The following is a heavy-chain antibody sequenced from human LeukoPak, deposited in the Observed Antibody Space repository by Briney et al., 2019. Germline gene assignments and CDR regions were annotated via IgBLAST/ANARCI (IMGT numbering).Heavy chain of an antibody. V-gene: IGHV4-39*01. D-gene: IGHD3-10*01. J-gene: IGHJ4*02. CDR2: IRYPGST. CDR1: GGSISSSAYL. Sequence: PSETLSGTCTVFGGSISSSAYLWAWIRQPPGKGLELIGNIRYPGSTYYNPSLQSRVTISVDTSKNQFSLKLISVTAADTPVYYCLRSHGAQWGEGTLVTVSS. CDR3: LRSHGAQ.